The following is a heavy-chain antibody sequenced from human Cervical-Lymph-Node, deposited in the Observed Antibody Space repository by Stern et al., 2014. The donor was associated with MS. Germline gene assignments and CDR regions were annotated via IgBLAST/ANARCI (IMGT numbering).Heavy chain of an antibody. CDR1: GYTFTSYY. Sequence: VQLVESGAEVKKSGASVKVSCKASGYTFTSYYMHWVRQAPGQGLEWMGIIKPSGGSTSYAQKFQGRVTMTRDTSTSTVYMELSSLRSEDTAVYYCAANLYGSGSYYYYYGMDVWGQGTTVTVSS. D-gene: IGHD3-10*01. J-gene: IGHJ6*02. CDR2: IKPSGGST. CDR3: AANLYGSGSYYYYYGMDV. V-gene: IGHV1-46*01.